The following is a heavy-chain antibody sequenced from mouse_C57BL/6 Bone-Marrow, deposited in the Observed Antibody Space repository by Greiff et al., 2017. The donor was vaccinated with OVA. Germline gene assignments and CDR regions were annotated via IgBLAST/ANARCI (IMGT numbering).Heavy chain of an antibody. CDR3: ARDWAHWYFDV. J-gene: IGHJ1*03. CDR1: GFTFSDYY. CDR2: INYDGSST. Sequence: EVMLVESEGGLVQPGSSMKLSCTASGFTFSDYYMAWVRQVPEKGLEWVANINYDGSSTYYLDSLKSRFIISRDNAKNILYLQMSSLKSEDTATYYCARDWAHWYFDVWGTGTTVTVSS. V-gene: IGHV5-16*01. D-gene: IGHD3-1*01.